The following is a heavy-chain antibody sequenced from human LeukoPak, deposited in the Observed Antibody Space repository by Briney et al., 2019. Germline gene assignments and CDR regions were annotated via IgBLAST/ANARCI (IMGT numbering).Heavy chain of an antibody. CDR3: AKLVGSGSYSHFDY. D-gene: IGHD3-10*01. Sequence: GGSLRLSCAASGFTFSSYSMNWVRQAPGKGLEWVSYISSSSSTIYYADSVKGRFTISRDNAKNSLYLQMNSLRAEDTAVYYCAKLVGSGSYSHFDYWGQGTLVTVSS. CDR2: ISSSSSTI. V-gene: IGHV3-48*01. CDR1: GFTFSSYS. J-gene: IGHJ4*02.